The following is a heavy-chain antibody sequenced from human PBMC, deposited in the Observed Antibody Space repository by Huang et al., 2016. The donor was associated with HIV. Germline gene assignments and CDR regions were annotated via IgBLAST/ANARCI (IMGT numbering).Heavy chain of an antibody. CDR2: IDPGDSDA. CDR1: GYSFPNYW. V-gene: IGHV5-51*01. Sequence: EVQLVQSGPEVNKPGESLKISCRGSGYSFPNYWIGWVRQRPGKGLEGMAIIDPGDSDAAYNPSFRGQVTISADKSINTAHLQWDSLKTSDSAIYYCARRGFNTGSSPDSWGQGTLVTVSS. J-gene: IGHJ4*02. D-gene: IGHD1-26*01. CDR3: ARRGFNTGSSPDS.